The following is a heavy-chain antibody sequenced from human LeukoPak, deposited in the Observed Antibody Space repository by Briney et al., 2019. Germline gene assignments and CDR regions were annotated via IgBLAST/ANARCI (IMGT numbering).Heavy chain of an antibody. CDR1: GLIFDDYA. J-gene: IGHJ4*02. CDR3: FVGQGINC. Sequence: GRSLRLSCAASGLIFDDYALHWVRQAPGKGLEWVSGISWNSGDIDYVDSVKGRFTISRDSAKDSLYLQMNSLRAEDTALYYCFVGQGINCWGQGTLVTVSP. V-gene: IGHV3-9*01. D-gene: IGHD3-10*01. CDR2: ISWNSGDI.